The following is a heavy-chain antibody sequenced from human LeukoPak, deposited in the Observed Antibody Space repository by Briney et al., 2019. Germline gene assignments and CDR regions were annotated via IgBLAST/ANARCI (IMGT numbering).Heavy chain of an antibody. CDR1: GYSFTSYW. CDR3: ARPKSGTYYYFDY. D-gene: IGHD1-26*01. V-gene: IGHV5-51*01. Sequence: GESLKIPCKGSGYSFTSYWVAWVRQVPGKGLEWRGIIYPGDSDTRYSPSFQGQVTISADKSIRTAYLQWSSLKASDTAMYYCARPKSGTYYYFDYWGQGTLVTVSS. CDR2: IYPGDSDT. J-gene: IGHJ4*02.